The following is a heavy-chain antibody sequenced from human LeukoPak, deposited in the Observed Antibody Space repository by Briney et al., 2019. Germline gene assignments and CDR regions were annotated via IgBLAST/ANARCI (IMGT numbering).Heavy chain of an antibody. CDR2: IKGDGIEK. J-gene: IGHJ4*02. D-gene: IGHD2/OR15-2a*01. V-gene: IGHV3-7*01. CDR1: GFTFSSYW. Sequence: GGSLRLSCAGSGFTFSSYWMTWVRQAPGKGLEWVANIKGDGIEKTYVDSVKGRFTISRDNAKNSLYLQMNSLRAEDTAVYYCAKDLIYWGQGTLVTVSS. CDR3: AKDLIY.